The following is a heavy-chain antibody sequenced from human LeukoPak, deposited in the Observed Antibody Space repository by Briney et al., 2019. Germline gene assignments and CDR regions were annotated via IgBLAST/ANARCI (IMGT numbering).Heavy chain of an antibody. CDR2: ISSSSSYI. V-gene: IGHV3-21*01. D-gene: IGHD5-12*01. J-gene: IGHJ4*02. CDR1: GFTYSSYS. Sequence: GGSLRLSCAASGFTYSSYSMNWVRQAPGKGLEWVSSISSSSSYIYYADSVKGRFTISRDNAKNSLYLQMNSLRAEDRAVYYCARDRRGLTDYWGQGTLVTVSS. CDR3: ARDRRGLTDY.